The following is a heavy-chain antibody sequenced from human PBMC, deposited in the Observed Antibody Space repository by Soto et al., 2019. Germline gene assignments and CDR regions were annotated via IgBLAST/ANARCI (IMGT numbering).Heavy chain of an antibody. Sequence: GGSLRLSCAASGFTFSSYAMNWVRQAPGKGLEWVAVISYDGSNKYYADSVKGRFTISRDNSKNTLYLQMNSLRAEDTAVYYCASMWPLRGGRYYLYYYYGMDVWGQGTTVTVSS. CDR2: ISYDGSNK. J-gene: IGHJ6*02. D-gene: IGHD1-26*01. CDR3: ASMWPLRGGRYYLYYYYGMDV. CDR1: GFTFSSYA. V-gene: IGHV3-30-3*01.